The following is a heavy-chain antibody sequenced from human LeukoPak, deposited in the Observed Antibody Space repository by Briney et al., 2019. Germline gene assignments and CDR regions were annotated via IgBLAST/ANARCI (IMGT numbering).Heavy chain of an antibody. J-gene: IGHJ4*02. V-gene: IGHV4-39*01. Sequence: SETLSLTCTVSGGSISSSSYYWGWIRQPPGKGLEWIGSIYYSGSTYYNPSLKSRVTISVDTSKNQFSLKLSSVTAADTAVYYCARHGGRGVAVDYWGQGTLVTVSS. D-gene: IGHD1-26*01. CDR1: GGSISSSSYY. CDR2: IYYSGST. CDR3: ARHGGRGVAVDY.